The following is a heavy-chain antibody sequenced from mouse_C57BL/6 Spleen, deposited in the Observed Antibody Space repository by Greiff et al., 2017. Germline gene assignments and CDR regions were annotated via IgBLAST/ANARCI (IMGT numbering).Heavy chain of an antibody. J-gene: IGHJ2*01. CDR2: INSSGGGT. V-gene: IGHV1-53*01. CDR1: GYTFTSYW. CDR3: ARSHITTVEFDY. D-gene: IGHD1-1*01. Sequence: QVQLQQSGTGLVKPGASVKLSCKASGYTFTSYWMHWVRQRPGQGLEWVGNINSSGGGTNYTEKLKSRGTLTVDKSTNTAYMQLSSLTSEDSAVYYCARSHITTVEFDYWGQGTTLTVSS.